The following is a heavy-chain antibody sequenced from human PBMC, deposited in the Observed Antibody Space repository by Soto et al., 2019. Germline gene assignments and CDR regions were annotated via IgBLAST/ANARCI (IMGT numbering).Heavy chain of an antibody. CDR1: ADTYTVGY. J-gene: IGHJ4*02. Sequence: VSVTGYLEAPADTYTVGYLRLVRPDLGKGLEWMGGFDPEDGETIYAQKFQGRVPMTEDTSTDTAYMELSSLRSEDTAVYYCATIPPFWSQYYFDYWGQGTLVPVSS. CDR3: ATIPPFWSQYYFDY. D-gene: IGHD3-3*01. CDR2: FDPEDGET. V-gene: IGHV1-24*01.